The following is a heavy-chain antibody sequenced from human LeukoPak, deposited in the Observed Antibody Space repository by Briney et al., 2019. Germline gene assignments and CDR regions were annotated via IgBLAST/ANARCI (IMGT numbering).Heavy chain of an antibody. V-gene: IGHV3-74*01. Sequence: GGSLRLSCAASGFTFSSYWMHWVRQAPGKGLVWVSRINSDGSSTSYADSVKGRFTISRDNAKNTLYLQMNSLRAEDTAVYYCARAYGSGLSYYYYYGMDVWGQGTTATVSS. J-gene: IGHJ6*02. CDR2: INSDGSST. D-gene: IGHD3-10*01. CDR3: ARAYGSGLSYYYYYGMDV. CDR1: GFTFSSYW.